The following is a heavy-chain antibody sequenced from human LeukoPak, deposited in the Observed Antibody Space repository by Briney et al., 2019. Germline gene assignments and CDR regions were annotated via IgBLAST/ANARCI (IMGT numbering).Heavy chain of an antibody. CDR2: IYYSGST. J-gene: IGHJ3*02. Sequence: SETLSLTCTVSGGSISSYYWSWIRQPPGKGLEWIGYIYYSGSTNYNPSLKSRVTISVDTSKNQFSLKLSSVTAADTAVYYCARDGGAFDIWGQGTTVTVSS. CDR1: GGSISSYY. V-gene: IGHV4-59*01. CDR3: ARDGGAFDI. D-gene: IGHD3-16*01.